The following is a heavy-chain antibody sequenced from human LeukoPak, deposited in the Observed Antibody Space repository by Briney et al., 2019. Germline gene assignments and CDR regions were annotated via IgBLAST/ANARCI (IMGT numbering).Heavy chain of an antibody. V-gene: IGHV1-2*02. J-gene: IGHJ4*02. CDR2: INPSSGGT. CDR3: AREGEHGDSTSQDY. Sequence: ASVKVSCKASGYTFTGYYMHWVRQAPGQGLEWMGWINPSSGGTNYAQKFQGRVTMTRDTSISTAYMELSRLRSDDTAVYYCAREGEHGDSTSQDYWGQGTLVTVSS. CDR1: GYTFTGYY. D-gene: IGHD4-17*01.